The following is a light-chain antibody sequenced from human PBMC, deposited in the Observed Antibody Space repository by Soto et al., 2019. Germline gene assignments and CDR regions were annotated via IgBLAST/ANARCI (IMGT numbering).Light chain of an antibody. CDR1: QGIRND. Sequence: DIQMTQSPSSLSASVVDIVKINFLSSQGIRNDLGWYQQKPGKAPKRLIYAASSLQSGVPSRFSGSGSGTEFTLTIRSLQSEDFAVYYCQQYNNWPPITCGQGTRLEIK. CDR2: AAS. V-gene: IGKV1-17*01. CDR3: QQYNNWPPIT. J-gene: IGKJ5*01.